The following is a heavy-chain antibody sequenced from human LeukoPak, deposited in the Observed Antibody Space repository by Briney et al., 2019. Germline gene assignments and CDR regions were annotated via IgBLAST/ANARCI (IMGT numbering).Heavy chain of an antibody. Sequence: SETLSLTCTVSGGSISSYYWSWIRQPQGKGLEWIGYIYHSGSTNYNPSLKSRVTISVDTSKNQFSLKLSSVTAADTAVYYCARHLEAFDYWGQGTLVTVSS. V-gene: IGHV4-59*08. CDR1: GGSISSYY. J-gene: IGHJ4*02. CDR2: IYHSGST. D-gene: IGHD5-24*01. CDR3: ARHLEAFDY.